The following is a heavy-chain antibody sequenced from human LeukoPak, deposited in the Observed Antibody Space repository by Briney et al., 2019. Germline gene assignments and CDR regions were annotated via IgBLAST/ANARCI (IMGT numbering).Heavy chain of an antibody. CDR3: ATVVVAATTLDYYYMDV. CDR2: IIPILGIA. CDR1: GGTFSSYA. Sequence: SVKVSCKASGGTFSSYAISWVRQAPGQGLEWMGRIIPILGIANYAQKFQGRVTITADKSTSTAYMELSSLRSEDTAVYYCATVVVAATTLDYYYMDVWGKGTTVTVSS. D-gene: IGHD2-15*01. J-gene: IGHJ6*03. V-gene: IGHV1-69*04.